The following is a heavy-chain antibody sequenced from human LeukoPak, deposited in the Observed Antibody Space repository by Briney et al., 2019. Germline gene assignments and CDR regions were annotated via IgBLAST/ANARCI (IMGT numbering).Heavy chain of an antibody. CDR3: AKDMHSSGWANLDY. V-gene: IGHV3-9*01. CDR2: ISWNSGSI. J-gene: IGHJ4*02. D-gene: IGHD6-19*01. Sequence: GGSLRLSCAASGFTFDDYAMHWVRQAPGKGLEWVSGISWNSGSIGYADSVKGRFTISRDNAKNSLYLQMNSLRAEDTALYYCAKDMHSSGWANLDYWGQGILVTVSS. CDR1: GFTFDDYA.